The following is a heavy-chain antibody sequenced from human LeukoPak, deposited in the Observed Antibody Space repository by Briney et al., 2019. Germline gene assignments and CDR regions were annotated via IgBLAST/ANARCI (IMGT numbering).Heavy chain of an antibody. Sequence: PSETLSLTCAAYGGSFSGYYWSWIRQPPGKGLEWIGEINHSGSTNYNPSLKSRVTISVDTSKNQFSLKLSSVTAADTAVYYCARRRSSSWYGYWGQGTLVTVSS. CDR3: ARRRSSSWYGY. D-gene: IGHD6-13*01. CDR1: GGSFSGYY. CDR2: INHSGST. J-gene: IGHJ4*02. V-gene: IGHV4-34*01.